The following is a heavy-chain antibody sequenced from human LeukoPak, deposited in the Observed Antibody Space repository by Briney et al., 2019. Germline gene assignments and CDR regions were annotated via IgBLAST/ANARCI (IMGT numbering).Heavy chain of an antibody. J-gene: IGHJ4*02. CDR2: ISSSSSYI. Sequence: GSLRLSCAASGFTFSSYSMNWVRQAPGKGLEWVSSISSSSSYIYYADSVKGRFTISRDNAKNSLYLQMNSLRAEDTAVYYCARDPYYGDYFDYWGQGTLVTVSS. V-gene: IGHV3-21*01. CDR3: ARDPYYGDYFDY. D-gene: IGHD4-17*01. CDR1: GFTFSSYS.